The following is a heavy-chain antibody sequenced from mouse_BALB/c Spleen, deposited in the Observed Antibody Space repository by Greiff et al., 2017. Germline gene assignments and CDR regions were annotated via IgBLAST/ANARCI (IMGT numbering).Heavy chain of an antibody. J-gene: IGHJ2*01. CDR1: GYTFTSYW. CDR2: INPSTGYT. CDR3: ARSNWDY. Sequence: VQLQESGAELAKPGASVKMSCKASGYTFTSYWMHWVKQRPGQGLEWIGYINPSTGYTEYNQKFKDKATLTADKSSSTAYMQLSSLTSEDSAVYYCARSNWDYWGQGTTLTVPS. V-gene: IGHV1-7*01. D-gene: IGHD4-1*01.